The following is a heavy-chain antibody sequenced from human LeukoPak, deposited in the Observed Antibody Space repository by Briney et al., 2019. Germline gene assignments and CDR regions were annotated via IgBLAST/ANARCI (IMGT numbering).Heavy chain of an antibody. J-gene: IGHJ4*02. CDR1: GGSFSGYY. CDR2: INHSGSA. Sequence: SETPSLTCAVSGGSFSGYYWTWIRQPPGKGLEWIGEINHSGSANYNPSLKSRVTISLDTSKNQFSLKLSSVTAADTAVYYCARGQGTVTTHWGQGTLVTVSS. V-gene: IGHV4-34*01. CDR3: ARGQGTVTTH. D-gene: IGHD4-17*01.